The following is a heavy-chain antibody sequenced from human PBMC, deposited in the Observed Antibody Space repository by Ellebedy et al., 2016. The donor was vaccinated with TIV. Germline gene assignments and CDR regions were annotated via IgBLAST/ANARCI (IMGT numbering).Heavy chain of an antibody. V-gene: IGHV3-23*01. CDR2: ISAAGGST. D-gene: IGHD6-19*01. CDR3: ARDTIAVAVSGADY. CDR1: GFTFSNYA. Sequence: PGGSLRLSCAASGFTFSNYAMSWVRQAPGKGLEWVSGISAAGGSTFYADSVKGRFTISRDNSKNTLYLQINSLTAEDTAVYYCARDTIAVAVSGADYWGQGTLITVSS. J-gene: IGHJ4*02.